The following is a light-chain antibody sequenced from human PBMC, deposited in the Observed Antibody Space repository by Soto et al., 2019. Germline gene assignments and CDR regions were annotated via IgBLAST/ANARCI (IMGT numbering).Light chain of an antibody. Sequence: QSALTQPASVSGSPGQSITISCTGTGSDVGGSNYVSWYQQFPFKAHKLMIFDVIKRPSGVSTRFSGSKSGNTASLTISGLQAEDEADYYCCSYTSSGIFVFGLGTKVTVL. J-gene: IGLJ1*01. CDR3: CSYTSSGIFV. CDR1: GSDVGGSNY. CDR2: DVI. V-gene: IGLV2-14*01.